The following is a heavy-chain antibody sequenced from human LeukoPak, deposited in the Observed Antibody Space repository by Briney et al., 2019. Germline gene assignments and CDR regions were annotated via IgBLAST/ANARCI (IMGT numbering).Heavy chain of an antibody. D-gene: IGHD3-22*01. J-gene: IGHJ3*02. CDR3: ARATYYYDSSGYYLNDAFDI. CDR2: ISSSSSYI. CDR1: GFTFSSYS. V-gene: IGHV3-21*01. Sequence: PGRSLRLSCAASGFTFSSYSMNWVRQAPGKGLEWVSSISSSSSYIYYADSVKGRFTISRDNAKNSLYLQMNSLRAEDTAVYYCARATYYYDSSGYYLNDAFDIWGQGTMVTVSS.